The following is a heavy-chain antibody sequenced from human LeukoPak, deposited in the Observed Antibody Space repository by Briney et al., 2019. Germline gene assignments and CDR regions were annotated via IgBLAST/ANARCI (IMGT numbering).Heavy chain of an antibody. CDR3: AKGRFSGSSAVVSDY. D-gene: IGHD6-6*01. CDR1: GFTFSSYG. J-gene: IGHJ4*02. V-gene: IGHV3-30*18. CDR2: ISYDGSNK. Sequence: GGSLRLSCAASGFTFSSYGMHWVRQAPGKGREGGAVISYDGSNKYYADSVKGGFTISRDNYKKTLYVQRNSLRAEDTAVYYCAKGRFSGSSAVVSDYWGQGTLVTVSS.